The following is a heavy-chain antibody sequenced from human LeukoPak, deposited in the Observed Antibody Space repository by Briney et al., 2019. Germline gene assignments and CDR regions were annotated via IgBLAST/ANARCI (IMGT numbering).Heavy chain of an antibody. J-gene: IGHJ4*02. Sequence: GGSLRLSCAASGFTFSSYAMSWVREAPGKGLEWVSVISSSGGSTYYADSVKGRFTISRDNSKNTLYLQMNSLRAEDTAVYYCAKVWDTYYYDSSGSFDYWGQGTLVTVSS. CDR2: ISSSGGST. V-gene: IGHV3-23*01. CDR1: GFTFSSYA. CDR3: AKVWDTYYYDSSGSFDY. D-gene: IGHD3-22*01.